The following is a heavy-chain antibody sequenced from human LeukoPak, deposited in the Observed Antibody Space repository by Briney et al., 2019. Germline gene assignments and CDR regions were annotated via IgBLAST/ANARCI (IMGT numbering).Heavy chain of an antibody. J-gene: IGHJ6*03. CDR3: ARDLGYGYDYYYYMDV. D-gene: IGHD5-18*01. CDR1: RYTFTGYY. CDR2: INPNSGGT. Sequence: GASVKVSCKASRYTFTGYYMHWVRQAPGQGLEWMGWINPNSGGTNYAQKFQGRVTMTRDTSISTAYMELSRLRSDDTAVYYCARDLGYGYDYYYYMDVWGKGTTVTVSS. V-gene: IGHV1-2*02.